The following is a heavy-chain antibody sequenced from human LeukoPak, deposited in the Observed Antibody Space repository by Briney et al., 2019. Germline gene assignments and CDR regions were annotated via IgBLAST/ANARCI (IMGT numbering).Heavy chain of an antibody. CDR1: GYTFTSYA. CDR2: INAGNGNT. Sequence: ASVKVSCKASGYTFTSYAMHWVRQAPGQRLEWMGWINAGNGNTNYAQKLQGRVTMTTDTSTSTAYMELRSLTSDDTAVYYCARAATTVTNTRYFQHWGQGTLVTVSS. J-gene: IGHJ1*01. D-gene: IGHD4-17*01. CDR3: ARAATTVTNTRYFQH. V-gene: IGHV1-3*01.